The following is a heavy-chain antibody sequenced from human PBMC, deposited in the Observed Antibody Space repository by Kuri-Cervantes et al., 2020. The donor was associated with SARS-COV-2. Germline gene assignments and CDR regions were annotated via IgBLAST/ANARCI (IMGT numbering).Heavy chain of an antibody. CDR3: ARSDGIYYQIDY. Sequence: SETLSLTCAVYGGSFNAYYWRWSWIRQPPGKGLEWIGEINHSGSTNYNPSLKSRVTISVDTSKNQFSLKLSYVTAADSALYYWARSDGIYYQIDYWGQGTLVTVSS. D-gene: IGHD1-26*01. V-gene: IGHV4-34*01. CDR2: INHSGST. J-gene: IGHJ4*02. CDR1: GGSFNAYY.